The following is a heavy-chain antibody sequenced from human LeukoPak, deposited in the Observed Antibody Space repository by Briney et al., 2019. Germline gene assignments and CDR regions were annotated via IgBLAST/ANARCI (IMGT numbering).Heavy chain of an antibody. J-gene: IGHJ4*02. D-gene: IGHD4-17*01. Sequence: GASVKVSCTASGYTFTSYDINWVRQATGQGLEWMGWINPNSGGTNYAQKFQGRVTMTRDTSISTAYMELSRLRSDDTAVYYCVYGDYESATGYWGQGTLVTVSS. CDR2: INPNSGGT. CDR1: GYTFTSYD. CDR3: VYGDYESATGY. V-gene: IGHV1-2*02.